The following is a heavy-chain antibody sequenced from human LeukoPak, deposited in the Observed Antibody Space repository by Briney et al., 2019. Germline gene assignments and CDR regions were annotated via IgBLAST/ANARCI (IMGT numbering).Heavy chain of an antibody. CDR3: ATGLRVVITHFDY. CDR2: FDPEDGET. J-gene: IGHJ4*02. D-gene: IGHD3-22*01. CDR1: GYTLTEIS. Sequence: ASVKVSCKVSGYTLTEISMHWVRQAPGKGLEWMGGFDPEDGETIYAQKFQGRVTMTEDTSTDTAYMELSSLRSEDTAVYYCATGLRVVITHFDYWGQGTLVTVSS. V-gene: IGHV1-24*01.